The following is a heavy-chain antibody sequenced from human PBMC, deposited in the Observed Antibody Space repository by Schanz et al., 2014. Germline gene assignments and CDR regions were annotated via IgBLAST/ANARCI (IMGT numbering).Heavy chain of an antibody. Sequence: VQLLESGGGLIQPGGSLRLSCTASGFTFSDYWMSWVRQAPGKGLEWVSAISGSGGSTYYADSVKGRFTISRDNSKNSLYLQMNSLRAEDTAVYYCARPPHDSSGYYPFDYWGQGTLVTVSS. CDR3: ARPPHDSSGYYPFDY. V-gene: IGHV3-23*01. J-gene: IGHJ4*02. CDR1: GFTFSDYW. D-gene: IGHD3-22*01. CDR2: ISGSGGST.